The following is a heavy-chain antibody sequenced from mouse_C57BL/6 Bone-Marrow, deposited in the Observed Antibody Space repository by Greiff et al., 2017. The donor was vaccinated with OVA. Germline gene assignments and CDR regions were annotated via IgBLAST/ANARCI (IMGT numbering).Heavy chain of an antibody. D-gene: IGHD2-1*01. Sequence: VQLQQSGAELVKPGASVKLSCKASGYTFTSYWMHWVKQRPGRGLEWIGRIDSNSGGTKYNEKFKSKATLTVDKPSSTAYMQLSSLTSEDSAVYYCARGVYYGNSNWGQGTTLTVSS. CDR2: IDSNSGGT. CDR3: ARGVYYGNSN. J-gene: IGHJ2*01. CDR1: GYTFTSYW. V-gene: IGHV1-72*01.